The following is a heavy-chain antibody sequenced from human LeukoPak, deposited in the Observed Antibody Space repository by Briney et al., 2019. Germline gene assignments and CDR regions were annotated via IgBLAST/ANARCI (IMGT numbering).Heavy chain of an antibody. CDR3: ARLVSYYYMDV. Sequence: SETLSLTCTVSGGSISSYYWTWIRQPPGKGLEWIGNIYSSGSTNYDPSLESRVTTSVDTSMNQLSLNLTSVTAADAAVYYCARLVSYYYMDVWGKGTTVTVSS. CDR2: IYSSGST. D-gene: IGHD1-14*01. V-gene: IGHV4-4*09. CDR1: GGSISSYY. J-gene: IGHJ6*03.